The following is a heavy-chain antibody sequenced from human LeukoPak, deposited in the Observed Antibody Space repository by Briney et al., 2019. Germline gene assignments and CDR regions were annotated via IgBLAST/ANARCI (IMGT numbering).Heavy chain of an antibody. V-gene: IGHV3-7*01. J-gene: IGHJ4*02. CDR2: MKQDGSEK. Sequence: GGSLRLSCAASGFTFSSYWMSWVRQAPGKGLEWVANMKQDGSEKYYADSVKGRFTISRDNSKNTLYLQMNSLRAEDTAVYYCARPTSIVVVVAATVYWGQGTLVTVSS. CDR3: ARPTSIVVVVAATVY. CDR1: GFTFSSYW. D-gene: IGHD2-15*01.